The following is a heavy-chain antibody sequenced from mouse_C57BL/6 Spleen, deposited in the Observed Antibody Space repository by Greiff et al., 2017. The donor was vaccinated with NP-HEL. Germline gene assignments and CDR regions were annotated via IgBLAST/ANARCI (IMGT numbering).Heavy chain of an antibody. D-gene: IGHD1-1*01. Sequence: EVQVVESGGGLVKPGGSLKLSCAASGFTFSDYGMHWVRQAPEKGLEWVAYISSGSSTIYYADTVKGRFTISRDNAKNTLFLQMTSLRSEDTAMYYCAREAYYGSSYLMDYWGQGTSVTVSS. J-gene: IGHJ4*01. V-gene: IGHV5-17*01. CDR2: ISSGSSTI. CDR1: GFTFSDYG. CDR3: AREAYYGSSYLMDY.